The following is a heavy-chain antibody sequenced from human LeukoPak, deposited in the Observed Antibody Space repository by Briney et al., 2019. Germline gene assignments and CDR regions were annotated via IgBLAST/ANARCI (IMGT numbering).Heavy chain of an antibody. D-gene: IGHD3-3*01. V-gene: IGHV3-23*01. CDR3: AAYSTFWSGYYLDY. Sequence: PGGSLRLSCAASGFTFSSYAMSWVRQAPGKGLEWVSAISGSGGSTYYADSVKGRFTISRDNSKNTLYLQMNSLRAEDTAVYYCAAYSTFWSGYYLDYWGQGTLVTVSS. CDR1: GFTFSSYA. J-gene: IGHJ4*02. CDR2: ISGSGGST.